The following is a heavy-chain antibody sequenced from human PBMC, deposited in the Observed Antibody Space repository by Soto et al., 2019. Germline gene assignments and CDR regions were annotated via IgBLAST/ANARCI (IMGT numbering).Heavy chain of an antibody. D-gene: IGHD5-18*01. Sequence: EVQLVESGGGLVKPGGSLRLSCAASGFTFSSYSMNWVRQAPGKGLEWVSSISSSSSYIYYADSVKGRFTISRDNGXXSLYLQMNSLRAEETAVYYCARDQPGYSYGYGLGYWGQGTLVTVSS. CDR2: ISSSSSYI. CDR1: GFTFSSYS. V-gene: IGHV3-21*01. CDR3: ARDQPGYSYGYGLGY. J-gene: IGHJ4*02.